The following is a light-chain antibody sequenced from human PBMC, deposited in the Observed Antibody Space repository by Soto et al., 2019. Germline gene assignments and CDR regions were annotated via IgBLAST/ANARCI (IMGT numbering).Light chain of an antibody. CDR3: CSYAGRTTLV. V-gene: IGLV2-23*01. CDR2: EGS. Sequence: QSALTQPASVSGSPGQSITISCTGTSSDVGTYNLVSWYQQHPGKAPKLMIYEGSKRPSGLSNRFSGSKSGNTASLTISGLQAEDEADYYCCSYAGRTTLVFGGGTKVTVL. J-gene: IGLJ2*01. CDR1: SSDVGTYNL.